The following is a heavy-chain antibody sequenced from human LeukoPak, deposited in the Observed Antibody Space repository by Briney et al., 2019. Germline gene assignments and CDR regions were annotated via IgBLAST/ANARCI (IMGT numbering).Heavy chain of an antibody. V-gene: IGHV3-74*01. CDR1: GFTFSSYW. CDR3: ARDAVDTANAV. J-gene: IGHJ6*02. D-gene: IGHD5-18*01. Sequence: PGGSLRLSCEASGFTFSSYWMHWVRQAPGKGLVWVSRINSDGSITSYADSVKGRFTISRDNAKNTLYLQMNSLRAEDTAVYYCARDAVDTANAVWGQGTTVTVSS. CDR2: INSDGSIT.